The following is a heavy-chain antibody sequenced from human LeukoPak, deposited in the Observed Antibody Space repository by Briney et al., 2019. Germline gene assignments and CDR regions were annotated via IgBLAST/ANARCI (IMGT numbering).Heavy chain of an antibody. V-gene: IGHV4-59*01. CDR2: IYYSGST. CDR1: VGSLSSYY. Sequence: SETLSLTRTVSVGSLSSYYWSWIRQPPAKGLEWIGYIYYSGSTNHNPSLKSRVTISIETSKHQSSLKLSSVTAADTAVYYCARDYGSYGMDVWGQGATVTVSS. J-gene: IGHJ6*02. CDR3: ARDYGSYGMDV. D-gene: IGHD3-10*01.